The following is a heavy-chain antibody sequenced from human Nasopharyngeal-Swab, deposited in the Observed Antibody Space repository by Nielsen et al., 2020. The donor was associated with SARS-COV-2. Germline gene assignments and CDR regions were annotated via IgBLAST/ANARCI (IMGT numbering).Heavy chain of an antibody. CDR1: RFTFSSYA. V-gene: IGHV3-30*04. Sequence: GGSLRLSCAASRFTFSSYAMHWVRQAPGKGLEWVAVISYDGSNKYYADSVKGRFTISRDNSKNTLYLQMNSLRAEDTAVYYCARDRSGYFLDYWGQGTLVTVSS. CDR3: ARDRSGYFLDY. CDR2: ISYDGSNK. D-gene: IGHD3-22*01. J-gene: IGHJ4*02.